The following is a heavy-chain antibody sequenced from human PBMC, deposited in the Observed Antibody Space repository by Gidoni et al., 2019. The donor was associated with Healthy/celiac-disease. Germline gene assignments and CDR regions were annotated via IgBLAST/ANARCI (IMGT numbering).Heavy chain of an antibody. CDR3: ARDRVDGCSGGSCYSGVNYYYYGMDV. J-gene: IGHJ6*02. CDR1: GYTFTSYY. Sequence: QVQLVQSVAEVKKPGASVKVSSKASGYTFTSYYMLWVRQRPGQGLEWKGIINPSGGSKSYAQKCQGRVTMTRDTSTSTVYMELSSLRSEETAVYYCARDRVDGCSGGSCYSGVNYYYYGMDVWGQGTTVTVSS. D-gene: IGHD2-15*01. V-gene: IGHV1-46*01. CDR2: INPSGGSK.